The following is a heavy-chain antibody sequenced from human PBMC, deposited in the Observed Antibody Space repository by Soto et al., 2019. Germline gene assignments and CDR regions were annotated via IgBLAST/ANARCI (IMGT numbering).Heavy chain of an antibody. J-gene: IGHJ5*02. Sequence: SETLSLTCTVSGGSISSSSYYWGWIRQPPGKGLEWIGSIYYSGSTYYNPSLKSRVTISVDTSKNQFSLKLSSVTAADTAVYYCASSAATDPWFDPWGQGTLVTVSS. CDR3: ASSAATDPWFDP. V-gene: IGHV4-39*01. D-gene: IGHD2-15*01. CDR1: GGSISSSSYY. CDR2: IYYSGST.